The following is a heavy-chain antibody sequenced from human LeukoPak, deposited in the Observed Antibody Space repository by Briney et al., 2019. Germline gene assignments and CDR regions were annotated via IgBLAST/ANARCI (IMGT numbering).Heavy chain of an antibody. D-gene: IGHD6-6*01. CDR3: AREGGIARPPYLYYYIDV. V-gene: IGHV1-18*01. Sequence: ASVKVSCKASGYTFNNHDINWVRQAPGRGLEWMGWINTYSANTNYAQEFQDRVIMTTDTTTSTAYMELRSLRSDDTAVYYCAREGGIARPPYLYYYIDVWGKGTTVTVSS. CDR1: GYTFNNHD. J-gene: IGHJ6*03. CDR2: INTYSANT.